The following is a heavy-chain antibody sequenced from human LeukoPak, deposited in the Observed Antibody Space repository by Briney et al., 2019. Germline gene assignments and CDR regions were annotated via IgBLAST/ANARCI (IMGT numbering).Heavy chain of an antibody. V-gene: IGHV1-8*03. CDR2: MNPNSGNT. D-gene: IGHD2-2*01. J-gene: IGHJ4*02. CDR1: GYTFTSYD. Sequence: ASVKVSYKASGYTFTSYDINWVRQATGQGLEWMGWMNPNSGNTGYAQKFQGRVTITRNTSISTAYMELSSLRSEDTAVYYCARVEFGSSTIDYWGQGTLVTVSS. CDR3: ARVEFGSSTIDY.